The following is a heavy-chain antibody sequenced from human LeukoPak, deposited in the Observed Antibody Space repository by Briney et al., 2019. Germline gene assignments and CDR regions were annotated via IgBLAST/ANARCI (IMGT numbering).Heavy chain of an antibody. V-gene: IGHV1-69*04. CDR1: GGTFSSYT. Sequence: SVKVSCKASGGTFSSYTISWVRQAPGQGLEWMGRIIPILGIANYAQKFQGRVTITADKSTSSAYMELSSLRSEDTAVYYCARDLERTSFPFDPWGQGTLVTVSS. CDR2: IIPILGIA. CDR3: ARDLERTSFPFDP. D-gene: IGHD1-1*01. J-gene: IGHJ5*02.